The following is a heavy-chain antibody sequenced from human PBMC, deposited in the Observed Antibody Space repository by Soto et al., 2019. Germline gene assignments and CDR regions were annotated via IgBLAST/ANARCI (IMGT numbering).Heavy chain of an antibody. J-gene: IGHJ2*01. CDR3: ARGRGDGYNQNWYFDL. CDR2: INNGGSS. D-gene: IGHD3-10*01. V-gene: IGHV4-34*01. Sequence: QVHLQQWGAGLLKPSETLSLTCAVYGGSFSGYYWSWIRQPPGKGLEWIGEINNGGSSNYNPSLKSRGSMSVGTSNNQFSLKLTSVTAADTAVYHCARGRGDGYNQNWYFDLWGRGTLVTVSS. CDR1: GGSFSGYY.